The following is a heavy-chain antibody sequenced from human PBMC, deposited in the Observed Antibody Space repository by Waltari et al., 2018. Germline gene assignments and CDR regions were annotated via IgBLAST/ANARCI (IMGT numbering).Heavy chain of an antibody. D-gene: IGHD1-26*01. CDR2: ILDDGSNK. V-gene: IGHV3-30*18. J-gene: IGHJ3*02. Sequence: QVQLVESGGGVVQPRTSLRLSCVASGFTFITYALHWVRQVPGKGLEWVAVILDDGSNKNYADSVKGRFTISRDKSKSTLYLEMNSLRPEDTAVYFCAKFAGGGYIFRSDAFDIWGQGTMVTVSP. CDR1: GFTFITYA. CDR3: AKFAGGGYIFRSDAFDI.